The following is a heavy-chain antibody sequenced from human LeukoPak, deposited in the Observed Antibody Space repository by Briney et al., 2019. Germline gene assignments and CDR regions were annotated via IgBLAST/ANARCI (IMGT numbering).Heavy chain of an antibody. CDR1: GGSFSGYY. Sequence: SETLSLTCAVYGGSFSGYYWSWIRQPPGKGLEWIGEINHSGSTNYNPSLKSRVTISVDTSKNQFSLKLSSVTAADTAVYYCARDQLAVAGLSYYYYGMDVWGQGTTVTVSS. V-gene: IGHV4-34*01. J-gene: IGHJ6*02. CDR2: INHSGST. CDR3: ARDQLAVAGLSYYYYGMDV. D-gene: IGHD6-19*01.